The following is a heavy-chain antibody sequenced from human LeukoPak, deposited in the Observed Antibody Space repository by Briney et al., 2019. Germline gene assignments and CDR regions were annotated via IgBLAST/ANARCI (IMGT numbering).Heavy chain of an antibody. V-gene: IGHV3-23*01. J-gene: IGHJ4*02. CDR1: GFTFSSYA. Sequence: PGGSLRLSCAASGFTFSSYAMSWVRQAPGKGLEWVSAISGNGGSTYYADSAKGHFTISNDNSKNTLYLQMNSLTAEDTAVYYCAKDPQDCSGGSCYTPGYYFDYWGQGTLVTVSS. CDR3: AKDPQDCSGGSCYTPGYYFDY. D-gene: IGHD2-15*01. CDR2: ISGNGGST.